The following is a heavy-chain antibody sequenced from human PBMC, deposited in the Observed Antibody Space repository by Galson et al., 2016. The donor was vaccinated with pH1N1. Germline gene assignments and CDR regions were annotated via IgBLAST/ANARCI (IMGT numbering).Heavy chain of an antibody. V-gene: IGHV1-69*13. D-gene: IGHD3-22*01. CDR1: GGTFNSNG. CDR3: AREDYYDVDLSDWYFDL. J-gene: IGHJ2*01. Sequence: SVKVSCKASGGTFNSNGLSWVRQAPGQGLEWMGRIIPILGTRNYAQKFQGKITITADESTSTAYMELSSLRSEDTALYYCAREDYYDVDLSDWYFDLWGRGTLVTVSS. CDR2: IIPILGTR.